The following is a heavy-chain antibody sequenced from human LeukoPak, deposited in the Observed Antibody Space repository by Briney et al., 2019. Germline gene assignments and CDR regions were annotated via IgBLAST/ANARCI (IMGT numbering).Heavy chain of an antibody. J-gene: IGHJ4*02. CDR2: IGGSGANT. CDR3: AKVRFYYDSSGSYFDY. Sequence: PGGSLRLSCAASGFTFSNYAMSWVRQAPGKGLEWVSAIGGSGANTYFADSVKGRFTISRDNSKNTLYLQMNSLRAEDTAVYYCAKVRFYYDSSGSYFDYWGQGTLVTVSS. D-gene: IGHD3-22*01. CDR1: GFTFSNYA. V-gene: IGHV3-23*01.